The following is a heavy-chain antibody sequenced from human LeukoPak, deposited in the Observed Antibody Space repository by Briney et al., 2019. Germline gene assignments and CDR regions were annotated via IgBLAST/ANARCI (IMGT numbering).Heavy chain of an antibody. J-gene: IGHJ3*02. Sequence: SETLSLTCPVSGGSIRSYYWSWIRQPPGKGLEWIAYIYYSGSTNYIPSLKSRVTISVDTSKNQFSLKLSSVTAADTAVYYCARGAGSTISNDAFDIWGQGTRVTVSS. V-gene: IGHV4-59*12. CDR3: ARGAGSTISNDAFDI. CDR2: IYYSGST. CDR1: GGSIRSYY. D-gene: IGHD5-24*01.